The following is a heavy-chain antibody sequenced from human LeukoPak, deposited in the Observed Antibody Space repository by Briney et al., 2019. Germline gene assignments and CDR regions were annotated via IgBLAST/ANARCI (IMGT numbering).Heavy chain of an antibody. CDR2: IYYSGST. J-gene: IGHJ4*02. CDR3: ARVTGYMIEDYFDY. V-gene: IGHV4-59*01. D-gene: IGHD3-22*01. CDR1: GGSISSYY. Sequence: SETLSLTCTVSGGSISSYYWNWIRQPPGKGLEWIGNIYYSGSTNYNPSLKSRVTISVDASKNQFSLKLNSVTAADTAVYYCARVTGYMIEDYFDYWGQGTLVTVSS.